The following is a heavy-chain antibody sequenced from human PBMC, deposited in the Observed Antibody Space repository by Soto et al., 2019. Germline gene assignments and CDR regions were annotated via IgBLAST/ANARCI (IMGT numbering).Heavy chain of an antibody. Sequence: QVQLVQSGADVKKPGSSVKVSCKASGGTFSSTALSWVRQAPGQGLEWMGGIIPKFKLANYAQRFQGRATFTADESTSTAYMELSSLRSEDTAVYYCATRVVTAFYFDYWGQGTLVTVSS. J-gene: IGHJ4*02. CDR2: IIPKFKLA. CDR1: GGTFSSTA. D-gene: IGHD2-21*02. V-gene: IGHV1-69*12. CDR3: ATRVVTAFYFDY.